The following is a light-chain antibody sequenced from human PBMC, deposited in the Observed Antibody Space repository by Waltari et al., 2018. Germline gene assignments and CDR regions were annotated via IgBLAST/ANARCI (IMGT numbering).Light chain of an antibody. V-gene: IGKV1-39*01. CDR1: QSISSY. J-gene: IGKJ2*01. Sequence: DIQMTQSPPSLSASVGDRVPVTCRASQSISSYLNWYQQKPGKAPKLLISAASSLQSGVPSRFSGSGSGTDFTLTISSLQPEDFATYYCQQSYSTPYTFGQGTKLEIK. CDR2: AAS. CDR3: QQSYSTPYT.